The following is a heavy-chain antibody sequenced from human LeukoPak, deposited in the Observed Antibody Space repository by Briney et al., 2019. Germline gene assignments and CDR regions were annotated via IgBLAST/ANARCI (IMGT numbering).Heavy chain of an antibody. CDR2: ISSSSSYI. Sequence: KTGGSLRLSCAASGFTFSSYSMNWVRQAPGKGLEWVSSISSSSSYIYYADSVKGRFTISRDNAKNSLYLQMNSLRAEDTAVYYCARDLSLNWFDPWGQGTLVTVSS. D-gene: IGHD2/OR15-2a*01. J-gene: IGHJ5*02. CDR1: GFTFSSYS. V-gene: IGHV3-21*01. CDR3: ARDLSLNWFDP.